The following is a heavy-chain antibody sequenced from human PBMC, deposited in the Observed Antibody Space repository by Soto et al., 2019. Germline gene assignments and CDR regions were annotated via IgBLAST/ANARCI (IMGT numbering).Heavy chain of an antibody. Sequence: ASVKVSCKASGYTFTGYYMHWVRQAPGQGLEWMGWINPNSGGTNYAQKFQGRVTISVDTSKNQFSLKLSSVTAADTAVYYCARGGVGANLYFDYWGQGTLVTVSS. D-gene: IGHD1-26*01. CDR1: GYTFTGYY. CDR3: ARGGVGANLYFDY. V-gene: IGHV1-2*02. J-gene: IGHJ4*02. CDR2: INPNSGGT.